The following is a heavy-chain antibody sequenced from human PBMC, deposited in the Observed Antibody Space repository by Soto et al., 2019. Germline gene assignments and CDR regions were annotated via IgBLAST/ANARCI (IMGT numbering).Heavy chain of an antibody. D-gene: IGHD2-15*01. CDR3: ARSAYRYCSGGSCYASWFDP. Sequence: ASVKVSCKASGYTFTGYYMHWVRQAPGQGLEWMGWINPNSGGTNYAQKFQGRVTMTRDTSISTAYMELSRLRSDDTAVYYCARSAYRYCSGGSCYASWFDPWGQGTQVTVSS. J-gene: IGHJ5*02. V-gene: IGHV1-2*02. CDR2: INPNSGGT. CDR1: GYTFTGYY.